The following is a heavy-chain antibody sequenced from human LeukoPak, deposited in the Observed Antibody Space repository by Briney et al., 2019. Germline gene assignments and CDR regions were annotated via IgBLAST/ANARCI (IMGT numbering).Heavy chain of an antibody. J-gene: IGHJ4*02. Sequence: PSETLSLTCTVSGGSISSYYWSWIRQPPGKGLEWIGYIYYSGSTNYNPSLKSRVTISVDTSKNEFSLNLSSVTAADTAVYYCAKQYTYGTTDYWGQGTLVTVSS. CDR2: IYYSGST. D-gene: IGHD5-18*01. CDR3: AKQYTYGTTDY. CDR1: GGSISSYY. V-gene: IGHV4-59*08.